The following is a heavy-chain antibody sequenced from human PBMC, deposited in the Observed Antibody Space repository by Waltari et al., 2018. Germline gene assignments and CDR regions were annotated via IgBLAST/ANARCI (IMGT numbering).Heavy chain of an antibody. CDR2: IKSETT. V-gene: IGHV3-15*01. CDR3: LRVPTYHTDV. CDR1: GFTFTNAW. D-gene: IGHD1-1*01. J-gene: IGHJ6*02. Sequence: EVQLVESGGGLVKPGESLRLSCATSGFTFTNAWMMWVRQAPGKGLEWVGLIKSETTDYAAPVKGRFTISRDDSKNTLYLQINSLKIEDTAVYYCLRVPTYHTDVWGQGTTVTVSS.